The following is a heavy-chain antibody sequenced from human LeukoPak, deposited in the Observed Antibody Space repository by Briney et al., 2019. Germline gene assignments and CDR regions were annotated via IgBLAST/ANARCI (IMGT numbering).Heavy chain of an antibody. CDR1: GGSISSSSYY. CDR2: RYLSGTT. Sequence: PSETLSLTCTVSGGSISSSSYYWDWIRQPPGKGLEWIGERYLSGTTHSNPSVKSRVTISIDKSKNQFFLNLSSVTAADTAVYYCAGLVGRYSSGLYYYYFDYWGQGTLVTVSS. J-gene: IGHJ4*02. V-gene: IGHV4-39*07. CDR3: AGLVGRYSSGLYYYYFDY. D-gene: IGHD3-22*01.